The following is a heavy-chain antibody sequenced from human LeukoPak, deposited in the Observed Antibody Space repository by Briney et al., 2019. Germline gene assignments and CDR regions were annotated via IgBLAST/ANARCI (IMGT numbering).Heavy chain of an antibody. D-gene: IGHD6-6*01. V-gene: IGHV1-69-2*01. Sequence: ASVKIPCKVSGYTFTDYYMHWVQQAPGKGLERMGLVDPEDGETIYAEKFQGRVTITADTSTDTAYMELSSLRSEDTAVYYCATLGYSSSFDYWGQGTLVTVSS. CDR1: GYTFTDYY. CDR3: ATLGYSSSFDY. J-gene: IGHJ4*02. CDR2: VDPEDGET.